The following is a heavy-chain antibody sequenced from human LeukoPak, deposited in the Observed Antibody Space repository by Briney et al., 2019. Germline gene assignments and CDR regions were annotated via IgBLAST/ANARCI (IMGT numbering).Heavy chain of an antibody. CDR1: GYSISSGYH. Sequence: SETLSLTCVVSGYSISSGYHWGWIRQPPGEGLEWIGSVYRSGSTYYNPSLKSRVTISVDTSKNQFSLKLSSVTAADTAVYYCATEYSSSSAIDPWGQGTLVTVSS. V-gene: IGHV4-38-2*01. D-gene: IGHD6-6*01. J-gene: IGHJ5*02. CDR3: ATEYSSSSAIDP. CDR2: VYRSGST.